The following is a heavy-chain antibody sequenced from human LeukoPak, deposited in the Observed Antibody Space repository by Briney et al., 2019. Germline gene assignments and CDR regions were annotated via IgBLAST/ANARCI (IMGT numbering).Heavy chain of an antibody. CDR1: GFTFNSYG. CDR2: IWYDGSNK. J-gene: IGHJ6*02. D-gene: IGHD6-19*01. V-gene: IGHV3-33*01. CDR3: VRLVVERYYYHGMDV. Sequence: GGSLRLSCAASGFTFNSYGMHWVRQAPGKGLEWVAVIWYDGSNKYYADSVKGRFTISRDNSNNTLYLQMNSLRAEDTAVYYCVRLVVERYYYHGMDVWGQGTTVTVSS.